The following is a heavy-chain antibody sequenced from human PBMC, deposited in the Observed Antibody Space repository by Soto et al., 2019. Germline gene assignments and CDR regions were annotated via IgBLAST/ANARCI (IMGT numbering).Heavy chain of an antibody. CDR1: GVSISSGGYY. Sequence: PAETLSLTCPVSGVSISSGGYYWGWIRQHPGKGREWIGYSYYSGSTYYNPSLKSRVTISVDTSKNQFSLKLSSVTAADTAVYYCARYGEQLVLGPWFDPWGQGTLVTVSS. V-gene: IGHV4-31*03. CDR3: ARYGEQLVLGPWFDP. J-gene: IGHJ5*02. CDR2: SYYSGST. D-gene: IGHD6-13*01.